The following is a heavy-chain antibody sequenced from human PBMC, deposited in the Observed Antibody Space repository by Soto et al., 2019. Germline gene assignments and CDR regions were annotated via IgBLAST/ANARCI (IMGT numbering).Heavy chain of an antibody. V-gene: IGHV1-46*03. CDR3: ARDQEPSTLYYDYYYMDV. CDR2: INPSGGST. CDR1: GYTFTSYY. J-gene: IGHJ6*03. Sequence: QVQLVQSGAEVKKPGASVTVSCTASGYTFTSYYIHWVRQAPGQGLEWMGIINPSGGSTSYAQKFQGSVTMTRDTSTRTVYMEVSGPRSEDTAVYYCARDQEPSTLYYDYYYMDVWGKVTTVTVSS.